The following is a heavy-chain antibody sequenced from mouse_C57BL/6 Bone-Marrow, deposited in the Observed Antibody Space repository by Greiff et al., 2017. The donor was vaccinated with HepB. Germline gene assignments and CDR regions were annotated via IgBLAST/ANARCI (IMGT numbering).Heavy chain of an antibody. CDR1: GYAFSSDW. Sequence: QVQLQQSGAELVKPGASVKISCKASGYAFSSDWMNWVKQRPGKGLEWIGQIYPGDGDTNYNGKFKGKATLTADKSSSTAYIQLSSMTSEDSAVYFCASSLFYYDFDYWGQGTTLTVSS. D-gene: IGHD2-4*01. CDR2: IYPGDGDT. V-gene: IGHV1-80*01. CDR3: ASSLFYYDFDY. J-gene: IGHJ2*01.